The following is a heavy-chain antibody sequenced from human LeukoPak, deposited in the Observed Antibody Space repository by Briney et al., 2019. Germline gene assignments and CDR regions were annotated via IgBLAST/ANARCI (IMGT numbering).Heavy chain of an antibody. CDR2: IKQDGSMG. CDR1: GFTFSSYW. CDR3: AQNLVAAAGDH. J-gene: IGHJ4*02. D-gene: IGHD6-13*01. Sequence: GGSLRLSCAASGFTFSSYWMTWVRQAPGKGLEWVGNIKQDGSMGYYVDSERGRFIISRDNAGTSLYLQLNSLRVEDTAVYYCAQNLVAAAGDHWGQGTLLIVSS. V-gene: IGHV3-7*01.